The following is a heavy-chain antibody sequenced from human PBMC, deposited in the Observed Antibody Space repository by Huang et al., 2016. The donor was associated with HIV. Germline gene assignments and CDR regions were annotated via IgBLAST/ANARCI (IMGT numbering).Heavy chain of an antibody. CDR2: RSYDESNK. J-gene: IGHJ4*02. V-gene: IGHV3-30-3*01. Sequence: QVQLVESGGGVVQPGRSLRLSCAASGFTFSSYAMHWVRQAPGKGLEWVAVRSYDESNKYYADSVKGRFTISRDNSKNTLYLQMNSLRAEDTAVYYCARGSRSNGVSSFDYWGQGTLVTVSS. D-gene: IGHD2-8*01. CDR3: ARGSRSNGVSSFDY. CDR1: GFTFSSYA.